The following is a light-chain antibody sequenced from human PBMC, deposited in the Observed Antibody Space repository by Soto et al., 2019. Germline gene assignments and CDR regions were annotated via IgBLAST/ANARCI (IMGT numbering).Light chain of an antibody. CDR1: QGISSY. Sequence: DIQLTHSPSFLSASVGDRVTITCRASQGISSYLAWYQQKPGKAPKLLMYATSNLQSGVPSRFSGSGSGTEFTLTISSLQPADFATYYCQQLNSYPLTFGGGTKVEIK. CDR2: ATS. J-gene: IGKJ4*01. V-gene: IGKV1-9*01. CDR3: QQLNSYPLT.